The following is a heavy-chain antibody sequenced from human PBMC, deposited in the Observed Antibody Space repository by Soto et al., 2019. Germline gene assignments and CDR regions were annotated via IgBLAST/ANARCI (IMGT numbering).Heavy chain of an antibody. Sequence: SQTLSLTCVISGDSVSSNTAAWNWIRSSPSRGLEWLGRTYYRSNWRHDYAVSVKSRITVNPDTSKNHFSLQLNSVTPDDTAVYSCERGVAGSGFDLWGQGTLVTVSS. CDR1: GDSVSSNTAA. V-gene: IGHV6-1*01. CDR2: TYYRSNWRH. D-gene: IGHD6-19*01. J-gene: IGHJ4*02. CDR3: ERGVAGSGFDL.